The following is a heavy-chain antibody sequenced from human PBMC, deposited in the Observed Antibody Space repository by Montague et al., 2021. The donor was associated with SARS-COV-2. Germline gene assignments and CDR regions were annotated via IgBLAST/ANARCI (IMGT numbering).Heavy chain of an antibody. V-gene: IGHV4-59*02. CDR3: ARGTMTADAFDI. Sequence: SETLSLTCTVSGASVGSSDWGWIRQSPGEGLEWIGYFYSVGGTDYNPSLKSRATISRDTSKNQFSLKVRSVTAADTAVYYCARGTMTADAFDIWGQGTMVTVSS. D-gene: IGHD1-14*01. CDR2: FYSVGGT. J-gene: IGHJ3*02. CDR1: GASVGSSD.